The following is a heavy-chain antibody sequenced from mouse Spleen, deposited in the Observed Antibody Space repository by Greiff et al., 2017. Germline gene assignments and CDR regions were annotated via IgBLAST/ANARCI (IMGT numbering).Heavy chain of an antibody. CDR3: ARPYYYGSSLFAY. V-gene: IGHV1-22*01. CDR2: INPNNGGT. Sequence: DVQLQESGPELVKPGASVKMSCKASGYTFTDYNMHWVKQSHGKSLEWIGYINPNNGGTSYNQKFKGKATLTVNKSSSTAYMELRSLTSEDSAVYYCARPYYYGSSLFAYWGQGTLVTVSA. CDR1: GYTFTDYN. D-gene: IGHD1-1*01. J-gene: IGHJ3*01.